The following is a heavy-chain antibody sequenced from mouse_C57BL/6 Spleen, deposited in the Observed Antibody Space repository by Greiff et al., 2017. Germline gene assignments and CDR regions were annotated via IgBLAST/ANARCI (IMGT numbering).Heavy chain of an antibody. V-gene: IGHV6-3*01. CDR3: TAGYSNYGAWFAD. D-gene: IGHD2-5*01. Sequence: EVQVVESGGGLVQPGGSMKLSCVASGFTFSNYWMNWVRQSPEKGLEWVAQIRLKSDNYATHYAESVKGRFTISRDDSKSSVYLQMYNLRADDTGIYYCTAGYSNYGAWFADWGQGTLVTVSA. J-gene: IGHJ3*01. CDR2: IRLKSDNYAT. CDR1: GFTFSNYW.